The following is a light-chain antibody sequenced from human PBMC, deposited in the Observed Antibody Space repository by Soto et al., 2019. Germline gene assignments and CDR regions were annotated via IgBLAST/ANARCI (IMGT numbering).Light chain of an antibody. CDR3: SSYTSSSTLVV. V-gene: IGLV2-14*01. J-gene: IGLJ2*01. Sequence: QSALTQPASVSGSPGQSITISCTGTSSDVGGYNYVSWYQQHPGKAPKLMIYDVSNRPSWVSNRFAGSKSVNTASLNISGLQAEDDADYDCSSYTSSSTLVVVGGGTKLTVL. CDR1: SSDVGGYNY. CDR2: DVS.